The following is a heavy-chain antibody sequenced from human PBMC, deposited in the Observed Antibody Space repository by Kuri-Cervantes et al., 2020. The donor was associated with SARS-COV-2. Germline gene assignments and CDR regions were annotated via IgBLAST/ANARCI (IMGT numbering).Heavy chain of an antibody. D-gene: IGHD3-10*01. Sequence: ASVKVSCKASGYTFTSYGISWVRQAPGQGLEWMGWISTYNGNTNYAQILQGRVTMTTDTSTSTAYMELRSLRSFDTAVYYCATAPGLPSGSINWFDPWGQGTLVTVSS. J-gene: IGHJ5*02. CDR3: ATAPGLPSGSINWFDP. CDR2: ISTYNGNT. CDR1: GYTFTSYG. V-gene: IGHV1-18*01.